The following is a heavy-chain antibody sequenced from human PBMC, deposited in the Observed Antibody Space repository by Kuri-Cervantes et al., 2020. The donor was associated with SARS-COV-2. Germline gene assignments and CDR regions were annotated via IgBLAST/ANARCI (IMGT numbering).Heavy chain of an antibody. D-gene: IGHD6-19*01. CDR2: SDHEDGET. CDR1: SYTFTRYG. CDR3: ATVPGSGIAVAAPFDY. Sequence: ASVKVSCKASSYTFTRYGINSVRQVPGKGLEWMGGSDHEDGETIYAQKFQGRVTMTEDTSTDTAYMELSSLRSEDTAVYYCATVPGSGIAVAAPFDYWGQGTLVTVSS. V-gene: IGHV1-24*01. J-gene: IGHJ4*02.